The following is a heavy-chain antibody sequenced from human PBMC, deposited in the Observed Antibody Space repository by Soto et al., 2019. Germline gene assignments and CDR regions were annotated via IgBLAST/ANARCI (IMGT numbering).Heavy chain of an antibody. CDR3: ASAWYGDQYYHGMGV. V-gene: IGHV2-5*02. Sequence: SGPTLVNPTQTLTLTCTFSGFSLSTSGVGVGRIRQPPGKALEWLAVIYWDDDDRYSPSLRSRLSIAKDTSTNEVVLTMANMDPVDTATYYCASAWYGDQYYHGMGVWGQGTTVTVSS. CDR1: GFSLSTSGVG. D-gene: IGHD6-13*01. J-gene: IGHJ6*02. CDR2: IYWDDDD.